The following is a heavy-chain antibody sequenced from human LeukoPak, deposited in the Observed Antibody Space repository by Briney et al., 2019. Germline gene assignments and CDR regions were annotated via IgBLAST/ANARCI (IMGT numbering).Heavy chain of an antibody. J-gene: IGHJ4*02. Sequence: SETLSLTCTVSGGSISSGDYYWSWIRQPPGKGLEWIGYIYYSGNTYYNATLKSRLTMSVDTSKNQFSLKLSSVTAADTAVYYCARPAGSGDYFDYWGQGTLVTVSS. D-gene: IGHD3-3*01. V-gene: IGHV4-30-4*02. CDR2: IYYSGNT. CDR3: ARPAGSGDYFDY. CDR1: GGSISSGDYY.